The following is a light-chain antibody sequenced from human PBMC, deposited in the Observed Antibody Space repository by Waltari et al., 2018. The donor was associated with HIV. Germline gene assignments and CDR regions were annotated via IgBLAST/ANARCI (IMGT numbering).Light chain of an antibody. CDR3: QQYYSTPLT. CDR2: WAS. CDR1: QSVLYNSKNKNY. J-gene: IGKJ4*01. Sequence: DIVMTQSPDSLAVSLGERATINCKSSQSVLYNSKNKNYLAWYQQKPGQPPKLLIYWASTRESGVPDRFGGSGSGTDFTLTISSLQAEDVAVYYCQQYYSTPLTFGGGTKVEIK. V-gene: IGKV4-1*01.